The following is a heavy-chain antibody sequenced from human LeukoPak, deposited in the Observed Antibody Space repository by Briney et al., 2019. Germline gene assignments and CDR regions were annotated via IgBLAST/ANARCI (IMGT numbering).Heavy chain of an antibody. J-gene: IGHJ4*02. CDR1: GFTFSDFG. D-gene: IGHD5-18*01. CDR3: ARDATPTQLWFRGSFDY. Sequence: PGGSLRLSCAASGFTFSDFGMTWVRQAPGKGLEWVSYISSSSLSIYYADSVKGRFTISRDNARNSLYLQMNSLRAEDMAMYYCARDATPTQLWFRGSFDYWGLGALVTVAS. V-gene: IGHV3-48*01. CDR2: ISSSSLSI.